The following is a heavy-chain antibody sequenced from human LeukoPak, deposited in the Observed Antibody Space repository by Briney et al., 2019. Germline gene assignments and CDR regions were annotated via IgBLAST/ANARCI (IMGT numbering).Heavy chain of an antibody. D-gene: IGHD6-19*01. V-gene: IGHV1-8*01. CDR1: GYTFTSYD. CDR2: MNPNSGNT. J-gene: IGHJ5*02. CDR3: ARAPPEQWLVSNWFDP. Sequence: ASVKVSCKASGYTFTSYDINWVRQATGQGLEWMGWMNPNSGNTGYAQKFQGRVTMTRDMSTSTVYMELSSLRSEDTAVYYCARAPPEQWLVSNWFDPWGQGTLVTVSS.